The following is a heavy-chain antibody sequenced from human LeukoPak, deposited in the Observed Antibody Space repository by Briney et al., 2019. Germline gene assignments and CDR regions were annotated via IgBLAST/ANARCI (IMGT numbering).Heavy chain of an antibody. Sequence: PGRSLRLSCAASGFTFSSYAMHWVRQAPGKGLEWVAVISYDGSNKYHADSVKGRFTISRDNSKNTLYLQMNSLRAEDTAVYYCAKDPRRLWFGELNSYFDYWGQGTLVTVSS. CDR1: GFTFSSYA. D-gene: IGHD3-10*01. V-gene: IGHV3-30*04. CDR3: AKDPRRLWFGELNSYFDY. J-gene: IGHJ4*02. CDR2: ISYDGSNK.